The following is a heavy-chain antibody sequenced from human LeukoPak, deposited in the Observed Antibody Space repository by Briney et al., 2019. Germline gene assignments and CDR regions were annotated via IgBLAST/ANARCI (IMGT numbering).Heavy chain of an antibody. D-gene: IGHD3-22*01. J-gene: IGHJ6*02. CDR2: IYYSGGT. V-gene: IGHV4-61*01. CDR3: ARDRRYYDSSGTVYYDGMDV. CDR1: GGSISSSSYY. Sequence: SETLSLTCTVSGGSISSSSYYWSWLRQPPGKGLGWIGYIYYSGGTNYNPSLKSRVTISVDTSKNQFSLKLSSVTAADTAVYYCARDRRYYDSSGTVYYDGMDVWGQGTMVTVSS.